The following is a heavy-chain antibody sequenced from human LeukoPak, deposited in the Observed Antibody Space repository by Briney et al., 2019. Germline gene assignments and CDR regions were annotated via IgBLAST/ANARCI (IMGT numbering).Heavy chain of an antibody. CDR3: ARLGHPEGMDV. CDR1: GFTFSSYW. Sequence: QLGGSLRLSCAASGFTFSSYWMSWVRQAPGKGLEWVSVIYSGGSTYYADSVKGRFTISRDNSKNTLYLQMNSLRAEDTAVYYCARLGHPEGMDVWGQGTTVTVSS. J-gene: IGHJ6*02. D-gene: IGHD3-16*01. V-gene: IGHV3-66*01. CDR2: IYSGGST.